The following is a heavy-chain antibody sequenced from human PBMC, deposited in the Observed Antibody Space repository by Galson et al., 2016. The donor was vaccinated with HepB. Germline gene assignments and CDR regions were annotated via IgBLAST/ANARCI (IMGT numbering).Heavy chain of an antibody. CDR2: LRHDGSNQ. CDR3: AREAWVYHNFDV. Sequence: SLRLSCAASGFTFSDYAMHWVRQAPGKGLEWVTGLRHDGSNQNFADSVKGRFTISRDNSKNTFTLQMDSLRAEDTAIYYCAREAWVYHNFDVWGKGTTVIVSS. J-gene: IGHJ6*04. CDR1: GFTFSDYA. D-gene: IGHD5-24*01. V-gene: IGHV3-33*08.